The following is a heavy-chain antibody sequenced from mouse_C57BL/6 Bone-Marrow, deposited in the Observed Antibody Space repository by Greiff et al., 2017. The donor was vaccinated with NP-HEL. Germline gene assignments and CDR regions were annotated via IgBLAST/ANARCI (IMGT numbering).Heavy chain of an antibody. CDR3: ARLDYYGSSLRWYFGV. CDR1: GYSFTDYN. J-gene: IGHJ1*03. Sequence: EVKLQESGPELVKPGASVKISCKASGYSFTDYNMNWVKQSNGKSLEWIGVINPNYGTTSYNQKFKGKATLTVDQSSSTAYMQLNSLTSEDSAVYYCARLDYYGSSLRWYFGVWGTGTTVTVSS. D-gene: IGHD1-1*01. V-gene: IGHV1-39*01. CDR2: INPNYGTT.